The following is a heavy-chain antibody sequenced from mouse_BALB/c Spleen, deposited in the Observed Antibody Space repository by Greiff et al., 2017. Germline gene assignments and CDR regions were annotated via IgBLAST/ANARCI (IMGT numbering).Heavy chain of an antibody. V-gene: IGHV3-6*02. CDR3: ARGGKLDWYFDV. D-gene: IGHD4-1*01. CDR1: GYSITSGYY. Sequence: ESGPGLVKPSQSLSLTCSVTGYSITSGYYWNWIRQFPGNKLEWMGYISYDGSNNYNPSLKNRISITRDTSKNQFFLKLNSVTTEDTATYYCARGGKLDWYFDVWGAGTTVTVSS. CDR2: ISYDGSN. J-gene: IGHJ1*01.